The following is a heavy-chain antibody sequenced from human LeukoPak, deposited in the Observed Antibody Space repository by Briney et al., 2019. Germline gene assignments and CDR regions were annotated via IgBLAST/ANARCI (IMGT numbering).Heavy chain of an antibody. J-gene: IGHJ3*02. CDR2: IYSGGST. Sequence: GGSLRLSCAASGFTVSSNYMSWVRQAPGKGLEWVSVIYSGGSTYYADSVKGRFTISRDNSKNTLYLQMNSLRAEDTAVYYCARDNFLERVFDIWGQGTMVTVSS. V-gene: IGHV3-66*01. CDR3: ARDNFLERVFDI. CDR1: GFTVSSNY. D-gene: IGHD1-1*01.